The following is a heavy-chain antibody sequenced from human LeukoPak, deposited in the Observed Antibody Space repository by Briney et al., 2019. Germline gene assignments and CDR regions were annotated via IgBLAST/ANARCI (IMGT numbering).Heavy chain of an antibody. D-gene: IGHD3-22*01. V-gene: IGHV4-34*01. Sequence: SETLSLTCSVSGGSISSHYWSWIRQPPGKGLEWIGEINHSGSTNYNPSLKSRVTISVDTSKNQFSLKLSSVTAADTAVYYCASHFLLYYYDSSGYSLDYWGQGTLVTVSS. CDR2: INHSGST. J-gene: IGHJ4*02. CDR3: ASHFLLYYYDSSGYSLDY. CDR1: GGSISSHY.